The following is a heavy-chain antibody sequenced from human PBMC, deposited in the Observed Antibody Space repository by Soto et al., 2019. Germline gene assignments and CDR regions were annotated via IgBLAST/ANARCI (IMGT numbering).Heavy chain of an antibody. Sequence: EVQLLESGGGLVQPGGSLRLSCAASGFTFSSYAMSWVRQAPGKGLEWVSAISGSGGSTYYADSVKGRFTISRDNSKNTLYLQMNSLSAEDTAVYYCAKYTGATVLYYGMDVWGQGTTVTVSS. CDR2: ISGSGGST. J-gene: IGHJ6*02. V-gene: IGHV3-23*01. CDR1: GFTFSSYA. CDR3: AKYTGATVLYYGMDV. D-gene: IGHD1-26*01.